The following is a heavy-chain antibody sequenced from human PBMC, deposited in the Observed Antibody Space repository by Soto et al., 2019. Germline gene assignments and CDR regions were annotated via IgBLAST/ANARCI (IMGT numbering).Heavy chain of an antibody. Sequence: KLSCKACGYTIAGNYMCWVRPAPGQGLEWMGWINPNSGGTNYAQKFQGRVTMTRDTSISTAYMELSRLRSDDTAVYYCAREGLRIRYYYGMDFWGQGTTVTV. CDR1: GYTIAGNY. CDR2: INPNSGGT. CDR3: AREGLRIRYYYGMDF. V-gene: IGHV1-2*02. J-gene: IGHJ6*02. D-gene: IGHD2-15*01.